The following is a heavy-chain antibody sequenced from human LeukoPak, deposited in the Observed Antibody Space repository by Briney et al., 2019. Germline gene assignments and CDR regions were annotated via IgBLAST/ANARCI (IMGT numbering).Heavy chain of an antibody. J-gene: IGHJ4*02. CDR2: ISWNSGSI. CDR1: GFTFDDYA. Sequence: PGGSLRLSCAASGFTFDDYAMHWVRQAPGKGLEWVSGISWNSGSIGYADSVKGRFTISRDNAKNSLYLQMNSLRAKDTAVYYCARGPGIAAAGTYPDYWGQGTLVTVSS. D-gene: IGHD6-13*01. V-gene: IGHV3-9*01. CDR3: ARGPGIAAAGTYPDY.